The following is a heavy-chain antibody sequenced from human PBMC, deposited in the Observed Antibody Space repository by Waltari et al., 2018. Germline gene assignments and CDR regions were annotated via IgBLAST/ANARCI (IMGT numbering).Heavy chain of an antibody. J-gene: IGHJ3*02. CDR3: ARLPRGSVIIGAFDI. V-gene: IGHV4-59*11. D-gene: IGHD3-22*01. Sequence: VQLQESGPGLVKPSETLSLSCAVSRDSLTTHLWSWIRQAPGKGLEWIGYMYFSGTHNYNPSLKSRVTISIDTSKNHFSLNLRSVTAADTAIYYCARLPRGSVIIGAFDIWGQGTQVTVSS. CDR2: MYFSGTH. CDR1: RDSLTTHL.